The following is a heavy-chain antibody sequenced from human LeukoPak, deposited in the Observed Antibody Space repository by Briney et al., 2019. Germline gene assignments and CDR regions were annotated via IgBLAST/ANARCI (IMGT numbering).Heavy chain of an antibody. V-gene: IGHV3-74*01. CDR2: INSGGDDT. Sequence: PGGSLRLSCAASGFTVSTYWMHWVRQAPGKGLVWVSLINSGGDDTRYADSVKGRFTISRDNSKNTLYLQMNSLRAEDTAVYYCAKDGSSSWSYYYYYGMDVWGQGTLVTVSS. CDR3: AKDGSSSWSYYYYYGMDV. J-gene: IGHJ6*02. CDR1: GFTVSTYW. D-gene: IGHD6-13*01.